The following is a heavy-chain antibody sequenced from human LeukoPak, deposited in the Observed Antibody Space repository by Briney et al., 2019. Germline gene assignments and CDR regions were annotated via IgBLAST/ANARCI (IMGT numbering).Heavy chain of an antibody. Sequence: SETLSLTCAVYGGSFSGYYWSWIRQPPGKGLEWIGEINHSGSTNYNPSLKSRVTISVDTSKNQFSLKPTSVTAADTAVYYCARGERFGELNAFDIWGQGTLVTVSS. D-gene: IGHD3-10*01. CDR3: ARGERFGELNAFDI. V-gene: IGHV4-34*01. J-gene: IGHJ3*02. CDR2: INHSGST. CDR1: GGSFSGYY.